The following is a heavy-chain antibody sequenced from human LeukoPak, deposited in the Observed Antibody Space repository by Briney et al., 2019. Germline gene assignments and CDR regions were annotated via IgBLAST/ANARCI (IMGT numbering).Heavy chain of an antibody. CDR1: GYTFTVYY. J-gene: IGHJ4*02. CDR2: VNPNSGGT. V-gene: IGHV1-2*02. CDR3: ARGRLEAAATDDY. Sequence: ASVTVSCKASGYTFTVYYMHWVRQAPGQGVEWMGWVNPNSGGTRYAQRFQDRVTMTRDTSITTAYMELSRLRSDDTAVYFCARGRLEAAATDDYWGQGTLVTVSS. D-gene: IGHD6-13*01.